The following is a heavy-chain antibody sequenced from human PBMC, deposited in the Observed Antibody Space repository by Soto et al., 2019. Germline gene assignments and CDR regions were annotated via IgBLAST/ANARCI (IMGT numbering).Heavy chain of an antibody. D-gene: IGHD6-19*01. V-gene: IGHV1-46*02. Sequence: QVQLLQSGAEVKKPGASVKVSCKASGYNFNSYHIHWVRQAPGQGPELMGIINPTGSSTTYAEKSQCIISVIGDTAMNIVYMELSRLRSEDTAFYYCARKGSQCLAEWDQGTLVIVAS. J-gene: IGHJ4*02. CDR2: INPTGSST. CDR1: GYNFNSYH. CDR3: ARKGSQCLAE.